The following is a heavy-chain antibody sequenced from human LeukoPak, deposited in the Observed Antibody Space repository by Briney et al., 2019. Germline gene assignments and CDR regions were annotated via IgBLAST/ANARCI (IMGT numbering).Heavy chain of an antibody. J-gene: IGHJ4*02. CDR2: LNPRSGNA. V-gene: IGHV1-8*03. D-gene: IGHD2-8*01. CDR1: GYTFISYN. CDR3: ARGIPLGYCTYGVCYPPYYFDF. Sequence: VKVSCKASGYTFISYNINWVRQATGQGLEWMGWLNPRSGNAVYLQKFQGRLTITRDTSTDTVYMDLSSLTAEDTAVYYCARGIPLGYCTYGVCYPPYYFDFWGQGTLVTASS.